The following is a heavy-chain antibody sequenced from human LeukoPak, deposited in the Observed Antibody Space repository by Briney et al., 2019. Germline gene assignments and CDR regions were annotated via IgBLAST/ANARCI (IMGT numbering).Heavy chain of an antibody. CDR2: ISSSSSYI. Sequence: GGSLRLSCAASGFTFSSYSMNWVRQAPGKGLEWVSSISSSSSYIYYADSVKGRFTISRDNAKNSLYLQMISLRAEDTAVYYCARDLSGSYHTPFGYWGQGALVTVSS. V-gene: IGHV3-21*01. CDR1: GFTFSSYS. D-gene: IGHD1-26*01. CDR3: ARDLSGSYHTPFGY. J-gene: IGHJ4*02.